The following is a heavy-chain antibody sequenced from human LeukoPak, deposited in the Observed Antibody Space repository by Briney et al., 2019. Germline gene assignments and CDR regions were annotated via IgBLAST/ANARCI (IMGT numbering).Heavy chain of an antibody. CDR1: GFTFSSYD. Sequence: GGSLRLSCAASGFTFSSYDMPWVRQATGKGLEWVSAIGTAGDTYYPGSVKGRFTISRENAKNSLYLQMNSLRAGDTAVYYCARDLSGNGMDVWGQGTTVTVSS. CDR2: IGTAGDT. J-gene: IGHJ6*02. D-gene: IGHD3-10*01. CDR3: ARDLSGNGMDV. V-gene: IGHV3-13*01.